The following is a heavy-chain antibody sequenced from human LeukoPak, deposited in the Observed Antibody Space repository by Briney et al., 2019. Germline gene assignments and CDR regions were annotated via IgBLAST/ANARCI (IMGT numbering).Heavy chain of an antibody. J-gene: IGHJ4*02. D-gene: IGHD3-3*01. CDR1: GFTFSTYG. CDR2: IWYDGSNK. V-gene: IGHV3-33*01. CDR3: ARDLEIGSSSYYFDY. Sequence: PGGSLRLSCAASGFTFSTYGMHWVRQAPGKGLEWVAVIWYDGSNKYYADSVRGRFTISRDNFKNTLYLQMNSLRAEDTAVCYCARDLEIGSSSYYFDYWGQGTLVTVSS.